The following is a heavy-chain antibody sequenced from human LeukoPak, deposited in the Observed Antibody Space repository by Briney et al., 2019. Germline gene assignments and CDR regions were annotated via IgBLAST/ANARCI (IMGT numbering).Heavy chain of an antibody. CDR1: GYTFTSYD. CDR3: ARELRYFDPFDY. CDR2: MNPNSGNT. J-gene: IGHJ4*02. D-gene: IGHD3-9*01. Sequence: ASVKDSCKASGYTFTSYDINWVRQATGQGLEWMGWMNPNSGNTGYAQKFQGRVTMTRNTSISTAYMELSSLRSEDTAVYYCARELRYFDPFDYWGQGTLVTVSS. V-gene: IGHV1-8*01.